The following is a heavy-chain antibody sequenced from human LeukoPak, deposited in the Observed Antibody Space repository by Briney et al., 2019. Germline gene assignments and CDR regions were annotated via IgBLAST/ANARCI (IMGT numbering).Heavy chain of an antibody. CDR3: ARERGEDGYNYQAY. Sequence: SETLSLTCTVSGDSINSYFWSWIRQPPGKGLEWIGYVYYSGSTTYNPSLKSRVTISIDTSKNHFFLKLSSVTAADTAVYYCARERGEDGYNYQAYWGQGTLVTVSS. V-gene: IGHV4-59*01. D-gene: IGHD5-24*01. J-gene: IGHJ4*02. CDR1: GDSINSYF. CDR2: VYYSGST.